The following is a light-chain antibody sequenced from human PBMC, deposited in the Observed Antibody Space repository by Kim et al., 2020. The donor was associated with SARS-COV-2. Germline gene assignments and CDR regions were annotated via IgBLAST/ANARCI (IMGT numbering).Light chain of an antibody. CDR3: QQYNVYPWT. CDR1: QDVRRD. V-gene: IGKV1-17*01. Sequence: DVQLTQSPSSLSASVGDRVTITCQASQDVRRDLAWFQQKPGKAPKRLIYAASSLQSGVPSRFSGSGSGSQFTLTISSLQPEDFATYFCQQYNVYPWTFGQGTKVDIK. J-gene: IGKJ1*01. CDR2: AAS.